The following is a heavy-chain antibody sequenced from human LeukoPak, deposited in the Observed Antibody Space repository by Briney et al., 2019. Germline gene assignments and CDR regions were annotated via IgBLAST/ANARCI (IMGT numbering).Heavy chain of an antibody. CDR2: IKQDGSEE. CDR1: GFTFSHCW. Sequence: GGSLRLSCAASGFTFSHCWMSWVRQAPGKGLEWVANIKQDGSEENYVDSVKGRFTISRDNAKNSLYLQMNSLRDEDTAVYYCARPPPRRDGSGWNYFDYWGQGALVTVSS. CDR3: ARPPPRRDGSGWNYFDY. D-gene: IGHD6-19*01. J-gene: IGHJ4*02. V-gene: IGHV3-7*04.